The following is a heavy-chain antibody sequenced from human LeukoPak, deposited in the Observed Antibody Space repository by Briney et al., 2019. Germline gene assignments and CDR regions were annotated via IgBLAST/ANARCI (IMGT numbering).Heavy chain of an antibody. CDR2: INGHGSEI. Sequence: GGSLRLSCAASGFTFSMSWMTWVRQAPGKGLEWVASINGHGSEIHYVDSVKGRFAISRDNAKNSLYLQMSSLRAEDTAVYYCATYSGAHHKTFDDWGQGTLVTVSS. D-gene: IGHD1-26*01. J-gene: IGHJ4*02. CDR1: GFTFSMSW. V-gene: IGHV3-7*03. CDR3: ATYSGAHHKTFDD.